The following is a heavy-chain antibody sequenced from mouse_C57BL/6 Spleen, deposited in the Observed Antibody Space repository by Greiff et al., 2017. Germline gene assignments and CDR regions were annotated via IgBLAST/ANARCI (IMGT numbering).Heavy chain of an antibody. Sequence: VQLQQSGAELVRPGASVKMSCKASGYTFTSYTMHWVKQRPGQGLEWIGNINPSSSYTKYNQKFKDKATLTADKSSSTAYMQLSSLTSEDSAVYYCARCVINAGGDYCDDWGQGTTLTVSS. J-gene: IGHJ2*01. V-gene: IGHV1-4*01. CDR3: ARCVINAGGDYCDD. CDR1: GYTFTSYT. CDR2: INPSSSYT.